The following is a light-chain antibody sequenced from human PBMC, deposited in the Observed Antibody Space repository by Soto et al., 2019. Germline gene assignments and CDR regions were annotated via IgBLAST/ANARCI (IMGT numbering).Light chain of an antibody. V-gene: IGLV2-14*01. Sequence: QSALTQPASVSGSPGQSITISCTGTSSDVGGYNFVSWYQHHPGKAPKLMIYEVSNRPSGASNRFSGSKSGNTASLTISGLQAEDEADYYCNSYTSSSTQVFGTGTKLTVL. CDR1: SSDVGGYNF. J-gene: IGLJ1*01. CDR2: EVS. CDR3: NSYTSSSTQV.